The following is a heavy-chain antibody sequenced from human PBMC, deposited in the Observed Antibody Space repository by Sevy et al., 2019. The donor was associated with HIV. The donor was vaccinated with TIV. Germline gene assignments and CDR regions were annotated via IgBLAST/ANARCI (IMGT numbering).Heavy chain of an antibody. CDR1: GFTFSSYE. Sequence: GGSLRLSCAASGFTFSSYEMNWVRQAPGKGLEWVSYISSSGSTIYYADSVKGRFTISRDNAKNSLYLQMNSLRVEDTAVYYCARVSGDYYHMDVWGPGTTVTVSS. CDR3: ARVSGDYYHMDV. V-gene: IGHV3-48*03. J-gene: IGHJ6*02. CDR2: ISSSGSTI.